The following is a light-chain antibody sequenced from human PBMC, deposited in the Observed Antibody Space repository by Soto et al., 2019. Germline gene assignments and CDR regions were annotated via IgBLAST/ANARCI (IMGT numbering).Light chain of an antibody. CDR3: SSYTSRSTVL. Sequence: QSVLTQPASVSGSPGQSITISCTGTSSDVGGYKYVSWYQQHPGKAPKLMIYEVTNRPSGVSSRFSGSKSGNTASRTISGLQSEDEADYYCSSYTSRSTVLFGGGTKLTVL. J-gene: IGLJ2*01. CDR1: SSDVGGYKY. CDR2: EVT. V-gene: IGLV2-14*01.